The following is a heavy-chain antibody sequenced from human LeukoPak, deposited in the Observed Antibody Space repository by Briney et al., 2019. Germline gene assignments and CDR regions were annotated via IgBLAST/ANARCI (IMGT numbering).Heavy chain of an antibody. CDR2: INHSGST. D-gene: IGHD3-22*01. J-gene: IGHJ4*02. Sequence: SGTLSLTCAVSGGSISSSNWWSWVRQPPGKGLEWIGEINHSGSTNYNPSLKSRVTISVDTSKNQFSLKLSSVTAADTAVYYCARDDTHSQINYDSSGYYGEWGQGTLVTVSS. CDR1: GGSISSSNW. CDR3: ARDDTHSQINYDSSGYYGE. V-gene: IGHV4-4*02.